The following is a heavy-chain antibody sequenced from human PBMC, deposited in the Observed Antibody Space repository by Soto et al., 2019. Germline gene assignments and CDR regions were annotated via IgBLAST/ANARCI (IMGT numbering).Heavy chain of an antibody. CDR1: GGSFSGYY. CDR2: IKHSGST. V-gene: IGHV4-34*01. CDR3: ARIRYFYGMDV. D-gene: IGHD3-9*01. Sequence: ETLCLTCAVSGGSFSGYYWSGIRQPPGKGLEWIGEIKHSGSTNYYADLMNRRTITADTTKNQLSLMLSNVTTAETAAYYCARIRYFYGMDVWGQGTTVTVSS. J-gene: IGHJ6*02.